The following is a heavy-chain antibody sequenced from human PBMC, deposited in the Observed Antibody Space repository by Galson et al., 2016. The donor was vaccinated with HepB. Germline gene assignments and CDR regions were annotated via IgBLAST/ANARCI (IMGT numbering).Heavy chain of an antibody. D-gene: IGHD3-3*01. V-gene: IGHV4-59*01. CDR2: IHDSGSA. CDR1: GESTKNFY. J-gene: IGHJ6*04. CDR3: ARDYPFWSGRYFYHLDV. Sequence: LSLTCRVSGESTKNFYWAWIRQPPGKGLEWIGRIHDSGSADYNPSLNSRVTIAMDTSKNQLSLQLSSVTTADSAVYFCARDYPFWSGRYFYHLDVWGKGTAVVVSS.